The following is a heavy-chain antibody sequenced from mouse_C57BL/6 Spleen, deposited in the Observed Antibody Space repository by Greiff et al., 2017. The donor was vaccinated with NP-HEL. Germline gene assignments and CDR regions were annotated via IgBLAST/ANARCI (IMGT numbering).Heavy chain of an antibody. D-gene: IGHD3-2*02. CDR3: ARDPLDSSGYDYAMDY. V-gene: IGHV5-4*01. J-gene: IGHJ4*01. CDR1: GFTFSSYA. CDR2: ISDGGSYT. Sequence: EVQGVESGGGLVKPGGSLKLSCAASGFTFSSYAMSWVRQTPEKRLEWVATISDGGSYTYYPDNVKGRFTISRDNAKNNLYLQMSHLKSEDTAMYYCARDPLDSSGYDYAMDYWGQGTSVTVSS.